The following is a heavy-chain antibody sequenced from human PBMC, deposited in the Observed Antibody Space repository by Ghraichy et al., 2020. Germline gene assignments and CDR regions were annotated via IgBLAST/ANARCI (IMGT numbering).Heavy chain of an antibody. D-gene: IGHD2-2*01. CDR2: IYYSGST. V-gene: IGHV4-61*01. CDR3: ARDERYQLPGY. CDR1: GGSVSSGSYY. J-gene: IGHJ4*02. Sequence: SETLSLTCTVSGGSVSSGSYYWSWIRQPPGKGLEWIGYIYYSGSTNYNPSLKSRVTISVDTSKNQFSLKLSSVTAADTAVYYCARDERYQLPGYWGQGTLVTVSS.